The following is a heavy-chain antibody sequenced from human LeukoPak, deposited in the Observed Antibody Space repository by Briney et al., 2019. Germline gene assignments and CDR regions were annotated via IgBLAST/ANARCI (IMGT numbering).Heavy chain of an antibody. CDR2: IYYSGST. V-gene: IGHV4-59*01. Sequence: SETLSLTCTVSGGSISSYYWSWIRQPPGKGLEWIGYIYYSGSTNYNPSLKSRVTISVDTSKNQFSLKLSSVTAADTAVYYCARRYYDFWSGGKREDYWGQGTLVTVSS. J-gene: IGHJ4*02. CDR3: ARRYYDFWSGGKREDY. CDR1: GGSISSYY. D-gene: IGHD3-3*01.